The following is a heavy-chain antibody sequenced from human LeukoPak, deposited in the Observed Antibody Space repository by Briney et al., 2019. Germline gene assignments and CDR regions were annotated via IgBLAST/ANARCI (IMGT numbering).Heavy chain of an antibody. CDR2: INPNSGGT. CDR3: ARDLAGYGGNVAVDY. CDR1: GYTFTGYY. Sequence: GASVKVSCKASGYTFTGYYMHWVRQAPGQGLEWMGRINPNSGGTNYAQKFQGWVTMTRDTSISTAYMELSRLRSDDTAVYYCARDLAGYGGNVAVDYWGQGTLVTVSS. J-gene: IGHJ4*02. D-gene: IGHD4-23*01. V-gene: IGHV1-2*04.